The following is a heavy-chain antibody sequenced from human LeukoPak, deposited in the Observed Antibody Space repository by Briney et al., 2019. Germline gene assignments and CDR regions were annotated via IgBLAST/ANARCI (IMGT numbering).Heavy chain of an antibody. Sequence: PGGSLRLSCTGSGFAFGDYAMSWVRQAPGKGLEWVGFIRSQAYGGTTEYAASVKGRFTISRDDSKNTLYLQMNSLKTEDTAVYYCITPLMTTVTTSMTDYWGQGTLVTVSS. CDR1: GFAFGDYA. J-gene: IGHJ4*02. V-gene: IGHV3-49*04. CDR2: IRSQAYGGTT. D-gene: IGHD4-17*01. CDR3: ITPLMTTVTTSMTDY.